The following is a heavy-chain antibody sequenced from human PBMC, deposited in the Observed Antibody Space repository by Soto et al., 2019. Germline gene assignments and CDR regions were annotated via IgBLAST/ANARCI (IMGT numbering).Heavy chain of an antibody. D-gene: IGHD3-3*01. CDR1: GGSISSYY. V-gene: IGHV4-59*01. CDR3: ARDRGMYYDFWSGPHYYMDV. Sequence: PSDTLSLTCTVSGGSISSYYWSWIRQPPGKGLEWIGYIYYSGSTNYNPSLKSRVTISVDTSKNQFSLKLSSVTAADTAVYYCARDRGMYYDFWSGPHYYMDVWGKGTTVTVSS. CDR2: IYYSGST. J-gene: IGHJ6*03.